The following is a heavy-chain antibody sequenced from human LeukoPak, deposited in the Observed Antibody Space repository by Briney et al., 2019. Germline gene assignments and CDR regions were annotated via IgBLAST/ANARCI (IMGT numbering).Heavy chain of an antibody. D-gene: IGHD3-10*01. CDR2: INHSGST. V-gene: IGHV4-34*01. J-gene: IGHJ4*02. CDR3: ARSPTYGSGSPIF. Sequence: SETLSLTCAVSGGSFSGYYWSWIRQPPGKGLEWIGEINHSGSTNYDPSHKSRVTISVDTSKNQFSLKLSSVTAADTAVYYCARSPTYGSGSPIFWGQGTLVTVSS. CDR1: GGSFSGYY.